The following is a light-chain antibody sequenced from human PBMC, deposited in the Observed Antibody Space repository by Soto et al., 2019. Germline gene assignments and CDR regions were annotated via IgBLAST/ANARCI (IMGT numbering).Light chain of an antibody. CDR3: LQHKSDPWT. CDR2: DAS. Sequence: EIQITQSPSPLSASVGDRVSITCRASQSFCSWLAWYQQKPGKAPKLLIYDASSLESGVPSRFSGSGSGTEFTLTISSLQPEDFATYYCLQHKSDPWTFGQGTKVDIK. J-gene: IGKJ1*01. V-gene: IGKV1-5*01. CDR1: QSFCSW.